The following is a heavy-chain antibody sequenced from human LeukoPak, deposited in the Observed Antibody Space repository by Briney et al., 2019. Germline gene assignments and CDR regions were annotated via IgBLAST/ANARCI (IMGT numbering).Heavy chain of an antibody. J-gene: IGHJ4*02. CDR2: ICYSGTT. D-gene: IGHD6-19*01. Sequence: SETLSLTCTVSGGSISSYCWSWIRQPPGKGLEWIGYICYSGTTNYNPSLKSRVTISADTSKNQFSLNLNSVTAADTAVYFCARASSGWYGLFDFWGQGALVTVSS. V-gene: IGHV4-59*01. CDR1: GGSISSYC. CDR3: ARASSGWYGLFDF.